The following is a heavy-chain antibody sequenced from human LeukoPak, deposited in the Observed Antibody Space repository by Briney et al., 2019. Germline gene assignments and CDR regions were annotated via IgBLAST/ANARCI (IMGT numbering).Heavy chain of an antibody. D-gene: IGHD3-16*01. CDR1: GVSISSYY. V-gene: IGHV4-59*01. CDR2: IYYTGST. Sequence: SETLSLTCTVSGVSISSYYWSWIRQPPGKGLEWIGYIYYTGSTNYNPSLKSRVTISVDTSKNLFSLKLSSVTAADTAVYYCARGDSLDYWGQGTLVTVSS. CDR3: ARGDSLDY. J-gene: IGHJ4*02.